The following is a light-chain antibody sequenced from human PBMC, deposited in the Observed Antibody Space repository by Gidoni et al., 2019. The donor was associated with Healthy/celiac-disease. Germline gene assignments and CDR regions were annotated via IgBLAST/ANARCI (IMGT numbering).Light chain of an antibody. V-gene: IGKV3-20*01. CDR1: QSVSSSY. CDR2: GAS. CDR3: QQYGSSPQT. Sequence: DIVLTQSPGTLSLSPGERATLSCRASQSVSSSYLAWYQPKPGQAPRLLIYGASSRATGIPDRFSGSGSGTDFTLTISRLEPEDFAVYYWQQYGSSPQTFGQGTKVEIK. J-gene: IGKJ1*01.